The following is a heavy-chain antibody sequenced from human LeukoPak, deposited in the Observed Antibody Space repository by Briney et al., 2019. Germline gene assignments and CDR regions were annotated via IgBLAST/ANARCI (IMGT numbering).Heavy chain of an antibody. Sequence: GGSLRLSCAASGFTFSSYAMQWVRPAPGKGLEYVSAISTNGGTTYYANSVKGRFTISRDNSKNTLYLQMGSLRAEDMAVYYCARSPDYWGQGTLVTVSS. CDR1: GFTFSSYA. J-gene: IGHJ4*02. CDR3: ARSPDY. V-gene: IGHV3-64*01. CDR2: ISTNGGTT.